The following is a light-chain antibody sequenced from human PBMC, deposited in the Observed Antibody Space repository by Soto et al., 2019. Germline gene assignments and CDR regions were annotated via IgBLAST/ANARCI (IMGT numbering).Light chain of an antibody. CDR1: QGISNY. CDR3: QKYDSAPWT. V-gene: IGKV1-27*01. CDR2: GAS. J-gene: IGKJ1*01. Sequence: EIQMTQSPSSLSASVGDRVTSTCRASQGISNYLAWYQQKPGKVPKLLIYGASTLQSGVPSRVSGSGSGTDFTLIINSLQPEDVATYYCQKYDSAPWTFGQGTKVEI.